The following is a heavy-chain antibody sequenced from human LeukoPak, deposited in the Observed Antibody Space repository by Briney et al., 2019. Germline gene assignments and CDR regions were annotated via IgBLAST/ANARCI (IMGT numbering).Heavy chain of an antibody. Sequence: SETLSLTCTVSGGSISSSSYYWGWIRQPPGKGLEWIGSIYYSGSTYYNPSLKSRVTISVDTSKNQFSLKLSSVTAADTAVYYCAREPYYYDSSAEEAFDIWGQGTMVTVSS. J-gene: IGHJ3*02. V-gene: IGHV4-39*07. D-gene: IGHD3-22*01. CDR3: AREPYYYDSSAEEAFDI. CDR2: IYYSGST. CDR1: GGSISSSSYY.